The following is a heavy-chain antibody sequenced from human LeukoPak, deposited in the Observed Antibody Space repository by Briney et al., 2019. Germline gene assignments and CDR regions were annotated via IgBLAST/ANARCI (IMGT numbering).Heavy chain of an antibody. CDR2: IYYSGST. V-gene: IGHV4-39*07. D-gene: IGHD3-3*01. Sequence: PSETLSLTCTVSGGSISSSSYYWGWIRQPPGKGLEWIGSIYYSGSTYYNPSLKSRVTISVDTSKNQFSLKLSSVTAADTAVYYCARDRTGGFWSGYKAFDIWGQGTMVTVSS. J-gene: IGHJ3*02. CDR3: ARDRTGGFWSGYKAFDI. CDR1: GGSISSSSYY.